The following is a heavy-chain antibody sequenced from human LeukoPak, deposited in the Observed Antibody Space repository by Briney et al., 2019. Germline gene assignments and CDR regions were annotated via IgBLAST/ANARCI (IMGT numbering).Heavy chain of an antibody. Sequence: GGSLRLSCAASGFTFDDYAMHWVRQAPGEGLEWVSSISSSSSYIYYADSVKGRFTISRDNAKNSLYLQMNSLRAEDTAVYYCARDESLLGAIDYWGQGTLVTVSS. D-gene: IGHD1-26*01. CDR2: ISSSSSYI. V-gene: IGHV3-21*01. J-gene: IGHJ4*02. CDR1: GFTFDDYA. CDR3: ARDESLLGAIDY.